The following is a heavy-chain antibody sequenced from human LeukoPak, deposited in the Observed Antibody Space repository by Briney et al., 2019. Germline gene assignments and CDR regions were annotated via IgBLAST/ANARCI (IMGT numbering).Heavy chain of an antibody. Sequence: SETLSLTCTVSGGSISSSIYYWDWIRQPPGKGLEWIGSIYYSESTYYNPSLKSRVTISIDTSKNQFSLKLSSVTAADTAVYYCARGRGITMVRGVMVYWGQGTLVTVSS. CDR1: GGSISSSIYY. CDR3: ARGRGITMVRGVMVY. V-gene: IGHV4-39*07. D-gene: IGHD3-10*01. CDR2: IYYSEST. J-gene: IGHJ4*02.